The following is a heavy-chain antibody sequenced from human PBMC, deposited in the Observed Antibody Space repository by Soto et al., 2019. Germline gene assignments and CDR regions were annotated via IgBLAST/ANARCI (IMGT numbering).Heavy chain of an antibody. Sequence: SETLSLTCTVSGGSISSGGYYWSWIRQHPGKGLEWIGYIYYSGSTYYNPSLKSRVTISVDTSKNQFSLKLSSVTAADTAVYYCARQVATIRYYYYGMDVWGQGTTVTSP. CDR2: IYYSGST. CDR3: ARQVATIRYYYYGMDV. J-gene: IGHJ6*02. D-gene: IGHD5-12*01. V-gene: IGHV4-31*03. CDR1: GGSISSGGYY.